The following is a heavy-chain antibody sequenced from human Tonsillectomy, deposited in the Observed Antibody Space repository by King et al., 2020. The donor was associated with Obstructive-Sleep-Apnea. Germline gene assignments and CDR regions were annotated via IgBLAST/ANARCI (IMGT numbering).Heavy chain of an antibody. D-gene: IGHD3-10*01. V-gene: IGHV3-21*01. J-gene: IGHJ4*02. CDR2: ISSSSSYI. Sequence: VQLVDFGGGLVKPGGSLRLSCAASGFTFSSYSLNWVRQAPGKGPEWVSSISSSSSYIYYADSVRGRFTISRDNAKNSLYLQMNSLRAEDTAVYYCATDWTGSLDYWGQGTLATVSS. CDR3: ATDWTGSLDY. CDR1: GFTFSSYS.